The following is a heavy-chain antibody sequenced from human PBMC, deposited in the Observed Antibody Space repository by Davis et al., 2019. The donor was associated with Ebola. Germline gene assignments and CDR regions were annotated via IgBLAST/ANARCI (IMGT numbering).Heavy chain of an antibody. J-gene: IGHJ4*02. CDR1: VYTFTSSD. V-gene: IGHV1-8*03. CDR3: ARIGRWLQFRYFDY. CDR2: MNPNSGNT. D-gene: IGHD5-24*01. Sequence: ASVTVSRKASVYTFTSSDINWVRQATGQGLEWMGWMNPNSGNTGYAQQFQGRVTITRNTALSTAYMELSSLRSEDTAVYYCARIGRWLQFRYFDYWGQGTLVTVSS.